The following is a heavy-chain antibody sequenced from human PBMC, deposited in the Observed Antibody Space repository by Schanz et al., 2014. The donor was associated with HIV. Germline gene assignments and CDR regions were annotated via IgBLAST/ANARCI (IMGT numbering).Heavy chain of an antibody. V-gene: IGHV3-15*01. CDR2: IKSKTDGETT. CDR1: GFSFTNAW. CDR3: AWHYFDF. Sequence: EVQLLESGGGLVQPGESLTLSCATSGFSFTNAWMSWVRQAPGEGLEWIGRIKSKTDGETTDYAARVKGRFTVSRDDSKNTLYLQMSSLKTEDTAVYFCAWHYFDFWGQGTLVTVSS. J-gene: IGHJ4*02.